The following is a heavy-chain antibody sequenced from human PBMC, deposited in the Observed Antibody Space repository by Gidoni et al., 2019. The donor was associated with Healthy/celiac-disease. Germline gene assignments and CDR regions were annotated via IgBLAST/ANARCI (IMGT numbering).Heavy chain of an antibody. V-gene: IGHV4-4*07. CDR2: IYTSGST. J-gene: IGHJ3*02. Sequence: QVQLQESGPRLAKPPETMSLTSTVSGGSIRRYYWSWIRQPAGKGLEWIGRIYTSGSTNYNPSLKSRVTMSVDTSKNQFSLKLSSVTAADTAVYYCARVAYYYDSSDAFDIWGQGTMVTVSS. CDR3: ARVAYYYDSSDAFDI. D-gene: IGHD3-22*01. CDR1: GGSIRRYY.